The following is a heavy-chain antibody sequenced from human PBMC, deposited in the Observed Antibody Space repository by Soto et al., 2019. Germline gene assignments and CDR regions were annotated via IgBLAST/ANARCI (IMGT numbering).Heavy chain of an antibody. Sequence: PGGSLNLSCAASGFTFSCYRMNWVRQAPGKGLEWVSSISPGSTYRYYADSVKGRFTISRDNAKNSVYLQMNSLRAEDTAVYYCARDLRGSDTSSFDYWGQGTLVTVSS. CDR1: GFTFSCYR. V-gene: IGHV3-21*06. D-gene: IGHD1-26*01. CDR3: ARDLRGSDTSSFDY. CDR2: ISPGSTYR. J-gene: IGHJ4*02.